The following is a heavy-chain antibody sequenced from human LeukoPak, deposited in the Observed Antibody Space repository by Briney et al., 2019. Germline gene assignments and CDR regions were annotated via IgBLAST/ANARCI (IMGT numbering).Heavy chain of an antibody. CDR2: IYTSGST. V-gene: IGHV4-4*07. CDR3: ARQGTMKDFDY. J-gene: IGHJ4*02. Sequence: SETLSLTCTVSGGSISSYYWSCIRQPAGKGLEWIGRIYTSGSTNYNPSLKSRVTISLDTSKNQFSLKLSSVTAADTAVYYCARQGTMKDFDYWGQGTLVTVSS. CDR1: GGSISSYY. D-gene: IGHD3-22*01.